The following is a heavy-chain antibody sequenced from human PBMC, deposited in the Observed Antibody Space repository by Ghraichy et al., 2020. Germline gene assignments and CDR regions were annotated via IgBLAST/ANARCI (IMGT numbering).Heavy chain of an antibody. J-gene: IGHJ5*02. D-gene: IGHD3-10*01. Sequence: GGSLRLSCAASGFTFSSYWMHWVRQAPGKGLVWVSRINSDGSSTSYADSVKGRFTISRDNAKNTLYLQMNSLRAEDTAVYYCARVTMVQGGLWFDPWGQGTLVTVSS. CDR2: INSDGSST. V-gene: IGHV3-74*01. CDR3: ARVTMVQGGLWFDP. CDR1: GFTFSSYW.